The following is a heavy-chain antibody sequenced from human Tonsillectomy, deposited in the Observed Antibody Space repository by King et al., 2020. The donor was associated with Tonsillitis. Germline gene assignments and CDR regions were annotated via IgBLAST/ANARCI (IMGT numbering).Heavy chain of an antibody. CDR1: AYSFTTYW. CDR3: ARGVSCSSSSCPLDY. D-gene: IGHD2-2*01. J-gene: IGHJ4*02. V-gene: IGHV5-51*03. CDR2: IYPGDSDT. Sequence: DVQLVESGAEVKKPGESLKISCKGSAYSFTTYWIGWVRQMPGKGLEWMGIIYPGDSDTRYSPSFQGQVTISADKSISTAYLQWSSLKAADTAMYYCARGVSCSSSSCPLDYWGQGTLVTVSS.